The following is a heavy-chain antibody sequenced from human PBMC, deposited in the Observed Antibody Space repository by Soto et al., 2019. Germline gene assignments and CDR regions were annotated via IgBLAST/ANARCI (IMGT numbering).Heavy chain of an antibody. Sequence: EVQLVESGGGLVQPGGSLRLSCAASGFTFSSYWMHWVRQAPGKGLVWVSRINSDGSSTSYADSVKGRFTISRDNAKNTLYLQMNSLRAEDTAVYYCARDRVPAVILGNYYYYGMDVWGQGTTVTVSS. CDR2: INSDGSST. D-gene: IGHD2-2*01. V-gene: IGHV3-74*01. CDR3: ARDRVPAVILGNYYYYGMDV. CDR1: GFTFSSYW. J-gene: IGHJ6*02.